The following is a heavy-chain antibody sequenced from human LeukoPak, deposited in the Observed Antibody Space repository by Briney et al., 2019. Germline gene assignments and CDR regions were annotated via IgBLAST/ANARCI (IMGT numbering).Heavy chain of an antibody. Sequence: AGGSLRLSCAASGFTFDDYAMHWVRQAPGKGLEWVSGISRNSGSIGYADSVKGRFTISGDNAKNSLYLQMNSLRAEDMALYYCAKSSSTMTGVGAFDIWGQGTMVTVSS. J-gene: IGHJ3*02. CDR2: ISRNSGSI. CDR1: GFTFDDYA. CDR3: AKSSSTMTGVGAFDI. D-gene: IGHD2-2*01. V-gene: IGHV3-9*03.